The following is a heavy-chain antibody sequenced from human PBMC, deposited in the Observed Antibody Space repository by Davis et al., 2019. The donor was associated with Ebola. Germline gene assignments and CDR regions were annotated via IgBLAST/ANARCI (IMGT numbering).Heavy chain of an antibody. CDR1: GGSISYHY. CDR2: IYYSGST. Sequence: MPSETLSLTCTVFGGSISYHYWSWIRQPPGKGLEWIGYIYYSGSTNSNLSLKSRVTIYVDTPNNQFSLELSSVTAADTAVYYCARSLYPGYDGGFWWFAPWGQGTLVTVSS. J-gene: IGHJ5*02. V-gene: IGHV4-59*08. D-gene: IGHD5-12*01. CDR3: ARSLYPGYDGGFWWFAP.